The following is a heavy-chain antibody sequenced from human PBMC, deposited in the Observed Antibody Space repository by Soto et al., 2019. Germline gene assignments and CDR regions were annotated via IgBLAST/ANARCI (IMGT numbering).Heavy chain of an antibody. V-gene: IGHV1-69*13. Sequence: ASVKVSCKXSGGTFSSYAISWVRQAPGQGLEWMGGIIPIFGTANYAQKFQGRVTITADESTSTAYMELSSLRSEDTAVYYCAREKYLKGPYKHWGQGTLVTVSS. CDR1: GGTFSSYA. CDR3: AREKYLKGPYKH. CDR2: IIPIFGTA. J-gene: IGHJ4*02. D-gene: IGHD1-20*01.